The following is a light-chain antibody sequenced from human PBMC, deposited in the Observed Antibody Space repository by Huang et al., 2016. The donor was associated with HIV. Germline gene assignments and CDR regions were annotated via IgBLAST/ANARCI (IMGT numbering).Light chain of an antibody. V-gene: IGKV1-39*01. Sequence: DIQMTQSPSSLSTSVGDRVTITCRASQSISSYLNWYQQKPGKAPKLLISAASSLQSGVPSRFSGSGFGTDFTLTISSLQPEDFATYYCQESHTAPWTFGQGTKVDIK. CDR2: AAS. CDR1: QSISSY. CDR3: QESHTAPWT. J-gene: IGKJ1*01.